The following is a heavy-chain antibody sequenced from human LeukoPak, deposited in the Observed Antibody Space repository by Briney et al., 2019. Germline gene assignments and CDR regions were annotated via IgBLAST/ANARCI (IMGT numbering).Heavy chain of an antibody. J-gene: IGHJ4*02. CDR1: GGSLSGYY. D-gene: IGHD3-16*02. Sequence: SDPLSLPCAVYGGSLSGYYWRWIRKPPGKGLEWIGEINHSGSPNYNPSLKSRVTISVDTSKNQFSLKLSSVTAADTAVYYCARGGYYDYVWGSYRYRYYFDYWGQGTLVTVSS. V-gene: IGHV4-34*01. CDR3: ARGGYYDYVWGSYRYRYYFDY. CDR2: INHSGSP.